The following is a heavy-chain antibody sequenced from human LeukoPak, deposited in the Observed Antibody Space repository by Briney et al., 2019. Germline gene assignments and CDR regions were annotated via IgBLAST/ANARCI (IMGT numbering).Heavy chain of an antibody. V-gene: IGHV3-9*01. Sequence: PGGSLRLSCAASGFTFSSYAMHWVRQVPGKGLEWVAGITWNSDSTGYADSVKGRFTISRDNAKNSLYLQMNSLRAEDTALYYCAKSHALRGGTTFDYWGQGTLVTVSS. J-gene: IGHJ4*02. CDR2: ITWNSDST. CDR3: AKSHALRGGTTFDY. CDR1: GFTFSSYA. D-gene: IGHD3-10*01.